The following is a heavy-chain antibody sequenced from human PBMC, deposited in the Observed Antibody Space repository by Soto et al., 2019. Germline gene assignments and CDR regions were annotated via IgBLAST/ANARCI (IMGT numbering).Heavy chain of an antibody. J-gene: IGHJ4*02. V-gene: IGHV3-30*18. CDR2: ISYDGSNK. Sequence: HPGGSLRLSCAASGFTFSSYGMHWVRQAPGKGLEWVAVISYDGSNKYYADSVKGRFTISRDNSKNTLYLQMNSLRAEDTAVYYCAKGKGYSSGHGVVDYWGQGTLVTVS. D-gene: IGHD6-19*01. CDR1: GFTFSSYG. CDR3: AKGKGYSSGHGVVDY.